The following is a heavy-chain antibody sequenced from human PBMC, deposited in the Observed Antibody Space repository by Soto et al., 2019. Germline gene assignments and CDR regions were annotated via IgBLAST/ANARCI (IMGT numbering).Heavy chain of an antibody. D-gene: IGHD3-3*01. CDR1: GYTFTSYY. Sequence: ASVKVSCKASGYTFTSYYMHWVRQAPGQGLEWMGIINPIGGSTSYAQKFQGRVTMTRDASTSTAYMELSSLRSEDTAVYYCARLLLFDYDFWSGSSMDVWGQGTTVTVSS. CDR3: ARLLLFDYDFWSGSSMDV. J-gene: IGHJ6*02. V-gene: IGHV1-46*01. CDR2: INPIGGST.